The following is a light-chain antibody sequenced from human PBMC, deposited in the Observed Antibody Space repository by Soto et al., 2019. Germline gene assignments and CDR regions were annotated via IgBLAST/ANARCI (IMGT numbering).Light chain of an antibody. CDR1: SSDIGAGYD. J-gene: IGLJ1*01. Sequence: QSVLTQPPSVSGAPGQRVIIFCTGSSSDIGAGYDVHWYQHLPGRAPKLLIYGNSHRPSGVPDRFSGSKSATSASLAITGLQAEDEADYFCQSYDSSLSIYVFGTGTKVNVL. CDR3: QSYDSSLSIYV. CDR2: GNS. V-gene: IGLV1-40*01.